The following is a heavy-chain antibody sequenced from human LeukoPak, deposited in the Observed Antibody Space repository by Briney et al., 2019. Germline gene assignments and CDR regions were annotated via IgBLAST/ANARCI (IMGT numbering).Heavy chain of an antibody. CDR1: GYTFTDYY. D-gene: IGHD3-10*01. CDR3: ASFWRHYYGWGSYSPYAFDI. Sequence: ASVKISCKVSGYTFTDYYMHWVQQAPGKGLEWMGLVDAEDGETIYAEKFQGRVTITADTSTDTAYMELSSLRSEDTAVYYCASFWRHYYGWGSYSPYAFDIWGEGTMVTVSS. CDR2: VDAEDGET. V-gene: IGHV1-69-2*01. J-gene: IGHJ3*02.